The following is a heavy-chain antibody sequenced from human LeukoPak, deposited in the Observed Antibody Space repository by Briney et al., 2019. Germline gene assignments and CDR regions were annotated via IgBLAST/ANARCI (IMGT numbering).Heavy chain of an antibody. CDR2: IYYSGRT. Sequence: SETLSLTCSVSGDSVSRSDSFWDWIRQPPGKVLEWIGTIYYSGRTSYTPSLKRRVTMYVDQSINQFSLNLRSRTAADMAVYYCARRRYYDGSGYLEWGQGTLLSVSS. D-gene: IGHD3-22*01. CDR3: ARRRYYDGSGYLE. J-gene: IGHJ1*01. CDR1: GDSVSRSDSF. V-gene: IGHV4-39*01.